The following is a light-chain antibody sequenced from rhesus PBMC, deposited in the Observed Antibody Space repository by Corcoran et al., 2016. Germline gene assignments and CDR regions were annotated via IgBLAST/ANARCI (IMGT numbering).Light chain of an antibody. Sequence: DIQLTQSPSSLSASVGDKVTITFHASQGISSWLAWYQQKQGKAPKPMSYAASILQSGVPSSFSCSGSGTDYTLTISSLQPEDFATYYCQQYDDLPYSFGQGTKVEIK. V-gene: IGKV1-19*01. CDR3: QQYDDLPYS. CDR1: QGISSW. CDR2: AAS. J-gene: IGKJ2*01.